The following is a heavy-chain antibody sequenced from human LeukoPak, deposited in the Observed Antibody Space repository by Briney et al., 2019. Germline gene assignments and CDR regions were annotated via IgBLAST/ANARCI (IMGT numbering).Heavy chain of an antibody. J-gene: IGHJ3*02. Sequence: GGSLRLSCEISGFTFSRFAMNWVRQAPGQGLEWISIISGSGGSAYYADSVKGRFIVSRDNFKNTVNLEMSSLRVEDTAVYYCVPEGFDIWGQGKMVTVSS. CDR3: VPEGFDI. CDR1: GFTFSRFA. V-gene: IGHV3-23*01. CDR2: ISGSGGSA.